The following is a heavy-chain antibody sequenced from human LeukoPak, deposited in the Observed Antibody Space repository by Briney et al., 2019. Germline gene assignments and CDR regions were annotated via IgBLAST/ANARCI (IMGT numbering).Heavy chain of an antibody. V-gene: IGHV3-11*04. J-gene: IGHJ3*02. CDR1: GFTFSDYY. D-gene: IGHD3-9*01. CDR3: ARDYDILTGGNDAFDI. CDR2: ISSSGSTI. Sequence: GGSLRLSCAASGFTFSDYYMSWLRQAPGKGLEWVSYISSSGSTIYYADSVKGRFTISRDNAKNSLYLQMNSLRAEDTAVYYCARDYDILTGGNDAFDIWGQGTMVTVSS.